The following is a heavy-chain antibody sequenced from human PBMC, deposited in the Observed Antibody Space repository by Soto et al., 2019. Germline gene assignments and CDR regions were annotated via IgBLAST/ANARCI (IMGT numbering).Heavy chain of an antibody. CDR3: ARVYCSGGSCFEDAFDI. D-gene: IGHD2-15*01. J-gene: IGHJ3*02. CDR2: MYSSGNT. V-gene: IGHV3-53*04. CDR1: GLTVRSNF. Sequence: EVELVESGGGLVQPGGSLRLSCAASGLTVRSNFMSWVRQAPGKGLEWVSVMYSSGNTYYADSVKGRFTISRHTSENTLYLQMNSLRAEDTALYYCARVYCSGGSCFEDAFDIWGQGTMVTVSS.